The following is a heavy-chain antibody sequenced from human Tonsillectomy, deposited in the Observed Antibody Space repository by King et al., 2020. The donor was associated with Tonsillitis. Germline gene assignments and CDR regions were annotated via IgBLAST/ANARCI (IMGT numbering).Heavy chain of an antibody. CDR2: IYWNDDK. V-gene: IGHV2-5*01. CDR3: AHSPTNWTDPTGWYFDL. Sequence: ITLKESGPTLVKPTQTLTLTCTFSGFSLSTSGVGVGWIRQPPGKALEWLALIYWNDDKRYSPSLKSRLTITKDTSKNQVVLTMTNMAPVDTATYYCAHSPTNWTDPTGWYFDLWGRGTLVTVSS. CDR1: GFSLSTSGVG. J-gene: IGHJ2*01. D-gene: IGHD1-1*01.